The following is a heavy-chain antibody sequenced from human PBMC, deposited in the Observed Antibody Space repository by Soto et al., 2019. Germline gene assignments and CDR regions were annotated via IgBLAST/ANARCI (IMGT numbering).Heavy chain of an antibody. Sequence: SQTLSLTCAISGDSVSSNSAAWNWIRQSPSRGLEWLGRTYYRSKWYNDYAVSVKSRITINPDTSKNQFSLQLNSVTPEDTAVYYCARDLSVATIGNWDGMDVWGQGTTVTGSS. CDR1: GDSVSSNSAA. D-gene: IGHD5-12*01. CDR2: TYYRSKWYN. CDR3: ARDLSVATIGNWDGMDV. V-gene: IGHV6-1*01. J-gene: IGHJ6*02.